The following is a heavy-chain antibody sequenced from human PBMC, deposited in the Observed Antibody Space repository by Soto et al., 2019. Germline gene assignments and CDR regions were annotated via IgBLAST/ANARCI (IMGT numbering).Heavy chain of an antibody. V-gene: IGHV4-31*03. Sequence: LSLTCTVSGGSISSGGYYWSWIRQHPGKGLEWIGYIYYSGSTYYNPSLKSRVIISVDTSKNQFSLKLSSVTAADTAVYYCARVMRGCGGDCSIVDYWGQGTLVTVSS. D-gene: IGHD2-21*02. J-gene: IGHJ4*02. CDR3: ARVMRGCGGDCSIVDY. CDR1: GGSISSGGYY. CDR2: IYYSGST.